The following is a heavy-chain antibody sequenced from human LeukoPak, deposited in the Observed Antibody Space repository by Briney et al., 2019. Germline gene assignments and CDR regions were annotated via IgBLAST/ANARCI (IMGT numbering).Heavy chain of an antibody. CDR1: GFTFSSYG. CDR3: AKVVSGYHFDY. V-gene: IGHV3-23*01. CDR2: ISGCGGNT. J-gene: IGHJ4*02. D-gene: IGHD5-12*01. Sequence: GGSLRLSCAASGFTFSSYGMSWVRRAPGKGPEWVSGISGCGGNTYYADSVKGRFTISRDNSQNTLYLQMNTLRAEDTAVYYCAKVVSGYHFDYWGQGTLVTVSS.